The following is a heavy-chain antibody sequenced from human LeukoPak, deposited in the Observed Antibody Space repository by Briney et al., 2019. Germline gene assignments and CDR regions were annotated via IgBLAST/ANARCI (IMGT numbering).Heavy chain of an antibody. CDR3: TRHNGYCGGDCYPD. J-gene: IGHJ4*02. CDR2: IRSKANSYAT. CDR1: GVTFSGYA. V-gene: IGHV3-73*01. Sequence: GGSLTLSCAAYGVTFSGYAMHWVRQAPGKGLEWIGRIRSKANSYATAYAASGKGRFTISRDDSKNTAYLQMNSLKTEDTAVYYCTRHNGYCGGDCYPDWGQGALVTVSS. D-gene: IGHD2-21*02.